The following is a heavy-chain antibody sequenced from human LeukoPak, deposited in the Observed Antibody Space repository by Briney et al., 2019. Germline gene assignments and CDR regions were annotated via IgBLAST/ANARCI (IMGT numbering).Heavy chain of an antibody. Sequence: GSLRLSCAASGFTFSSYSMNWVRQAPGKGLEWVSSISSSSSYIYYADSVKGRFTISRDNAKNSLYLQMNSLRAEDTAVYYCAKGRGSSNSASNHWGQGTPVTVSS. J-gene: IGHJ5*02. V-gene: IGHV3-21*01. CDR1: GFTFSSYS. D-gene: IGHD1-26*01. CDR2: ISSSSSYI. CDR3: AKGRGSSNSASNH.